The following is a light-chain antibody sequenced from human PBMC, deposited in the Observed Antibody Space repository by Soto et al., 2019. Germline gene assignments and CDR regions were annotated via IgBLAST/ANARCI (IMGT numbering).Light chain of an antibody. CDR3: QQYGSSSIT. Sequence: EIVLTQSPGTLSLSPWERATLSCRASQSVSNNYLAWYQQKPGQAPRLLIYGVSTRATGIPDRFSGSGSGTVFTLTISRLEPEDFAVYYCQQYGSSSITFGQGTRLEIK. CDR1: QSVSNNY. J-gene: IGKJ5*01. CDR2: GVS. V-gene: IGKV3-20*01.